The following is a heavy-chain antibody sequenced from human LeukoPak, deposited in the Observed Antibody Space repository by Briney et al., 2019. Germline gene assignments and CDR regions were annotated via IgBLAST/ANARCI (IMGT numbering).Heavy chain of an antibody. D-gene: IGHD2-15*01. CDR1: GYTFTGYY. CDR2: INPNSGGT. V-gene: IGHV1-2*06. CDR3: ASVRGYCSGGSCYDYYFDY. Sequence: ASVKVSCKASGYTFTGYYMHWVRQAPGQGLEWMGRINPNSGGTNYAQKFQGRVTMTRDTSISTAYMELSRLRSDDTAVYYCASVRGYCSGGSCYDYYFDYWGQGTLVTVSS. J-gene: IGHJ4*02.